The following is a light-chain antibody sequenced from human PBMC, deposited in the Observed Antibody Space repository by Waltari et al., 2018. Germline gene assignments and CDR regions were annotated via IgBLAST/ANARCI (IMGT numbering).Light chain of an antibody. CDR1: SGHSTNA. Sequence: QLGVTQSPSASASLGASVKLTCILSSGHSTNAVAWHQQQPEKGPRFLVKVNSDGSHSKGDGIPDRFSGSSSGAERYLTISSLQSEDEADYYCQAWGTGIQGVFGGGTKLTVL. CDR2: VNSDGSH. J-gene: IGLJ3*02. CDR3: QAWGTGIQGV. V-gene: IGLV4-69*01.